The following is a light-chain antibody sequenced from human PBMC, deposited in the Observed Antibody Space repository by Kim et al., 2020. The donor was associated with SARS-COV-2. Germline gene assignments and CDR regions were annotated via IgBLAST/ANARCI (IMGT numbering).Light chain of an antibody. CDR2: RNS. V-gene: IGLV1-47*01. Sequence: QRGRISCYGTHSNIGTNYVYSYQQLPGTAPKLLISRNSQRPSGVPDRFSGARSDTAASLAISGLRSDDEGDYYCAAWDDSLSGWVFGRGTQLTVL. J-gene: IGLJ3*02. CDR1: HSNIGTNY. CDR3: AAWDDSLSGWV.